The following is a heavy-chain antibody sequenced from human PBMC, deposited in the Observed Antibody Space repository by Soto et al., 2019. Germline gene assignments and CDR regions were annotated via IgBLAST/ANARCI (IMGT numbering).Heavy chain of an antibody. D-gene: IGHD3-16*02. CDR1: EFTFSNYV. CDR3: AKNDEGDYVYVRGSYCLIDD. J-gene: IGHJ4*02. CDR2: ISGGSGST. Sequence: PGGSLRLSCVASEFTFSNYVMSWVRQAPGKGLEWVSVISGGSGSTYYADSVKGRFTISRDNSKNMLYLDMNSVTTDDTAIYYCAKNDEGDYVYVRGSYCLIDDWGQGTLVTVSS. V-gene: IGHV3-23*01.